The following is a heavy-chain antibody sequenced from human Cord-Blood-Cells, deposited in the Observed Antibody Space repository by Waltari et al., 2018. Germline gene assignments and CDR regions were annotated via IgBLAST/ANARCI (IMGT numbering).Heavy chain of an antibody. D-gene: IGHD1-7*01. CDR3: ARGRGITGTTDY. V-gene: IGHV3-33*01. J-gene: IGHJ4*02. Sequence: QVQMVESGGGVVQPGRSLRLSCAASGFTFSSYGMHWGRLAPGTGPEWVAVRWCDVSNKYYAEALKSRFTISRDNSKHTLYLQMNSLRAEDTAVYYWARGRGITGTTDYWGQVTLVTVS. CDR1: GFTFSSYG. CDR2: RWCDVSNK.